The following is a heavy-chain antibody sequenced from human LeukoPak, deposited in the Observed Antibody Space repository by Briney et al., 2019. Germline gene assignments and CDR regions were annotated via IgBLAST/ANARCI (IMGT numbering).Heavy chain of an antibody. V-gene: IGHV1-3*01. CDR2: ASRANDP. CDR1: GYIFTPHH. Sequence: GASVKVSCKTSGYIFTPHHIHWMRQAPGQGLELLGWASRANDPEYSQKFQGRVVITRDASATTSYLELNSLRSEDTAIYYCAMSVEMPPIPSFDYWGQGTLVTVSS. J-gene: IGHJ4*02. D-gene: IGHD5-24*01. CDR3: AMSVEMPPIPSFDY.